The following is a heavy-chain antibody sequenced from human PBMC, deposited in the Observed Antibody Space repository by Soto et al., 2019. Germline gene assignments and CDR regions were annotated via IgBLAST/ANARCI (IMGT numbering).Heavy chain of an antibody. Sequence: GGSLRLSCRASGFTFDMYVMSWVRQAPGKGLEWVSAISGSGASANYADSVKGRFTISRDNSKNTLYLQMNSLRASDTAVYFCAKDVRFNSGIKDNWGQGTLVPVYS. J-gene: IGHJ4*02. D-gene: IGHD6-19*01. V-gene: IGHV3-23*01. CDR3: AKDVRFNSGIKDN. CDR2: ISGSGASA. CDR1: GFTFDMYV.